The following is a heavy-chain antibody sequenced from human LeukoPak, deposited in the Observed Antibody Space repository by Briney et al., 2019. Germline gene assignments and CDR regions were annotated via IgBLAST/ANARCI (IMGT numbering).Heavy chain of an antibody. D-gene: IGHD3-9*01. Sequence: GGSLRLSCAASGFTFSSYAMHWVRQAPGKGLEWVAVISYDGSNKYYADSVKGRFTISRDNSKNTLYLQMNSLRAEDTAVYYCAKDQGLRYFDWFPGAFDIWGQGTMVTVSS. CDR2: ISYDGSNK. V-gene: IGHV3-30*04. CDR1: GFTFSSYA. CDR3: AKDQGLRYFDWFPGAFDI. J-gene: IGHJ3*02.